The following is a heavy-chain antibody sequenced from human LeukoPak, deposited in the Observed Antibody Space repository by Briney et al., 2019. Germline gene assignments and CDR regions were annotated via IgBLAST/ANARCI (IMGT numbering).Heavy chain of an antibody. V-gene: IGHV4-59*01. Sequence: SETLSLTCTVSGGSISSYDWSWIRQPPGKGLEWIGYIYYSGSTNYNPSLKSRVTISVDTSKNQFSLKLSSVTAADTAVYYCARVGVDYGDYDYYYGMDVWGQGTTVTVSS. J-gene: IGHJ6*02. CDR3: ARVGVDYGDYDYYYGMDV. CDR1: GGSISSYD. D-gene: IGHD4-17*01. CDR2: IYYSGST.